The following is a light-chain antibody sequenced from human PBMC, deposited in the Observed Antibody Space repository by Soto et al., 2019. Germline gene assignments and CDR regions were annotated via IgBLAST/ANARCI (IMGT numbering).Light chain of an antibody. CDR3: QQCGSSPWT. CDR1: QSVTNNY. J-gene: IGKJ1*01. Sequence: EIVLTQSPGTLSLSPGERATLSCRASQSVTNNYLAWYQQKTGQTPRLIVYLASSRAPGIPDRFSGSGSGTHFTLTIRRVEPEDFAVYYCQQCGSSPWTFGQGTKVEIK. CDR2: LAS. V-gene: IGKV3-20*01.